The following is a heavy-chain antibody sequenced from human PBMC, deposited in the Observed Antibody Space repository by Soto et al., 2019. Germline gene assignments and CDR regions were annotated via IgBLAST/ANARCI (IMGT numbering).Heavy chain of an antibody. CDR1: GFTFSSYA. J-gene: IGHJ4*02. Sequence: PGGSLRLSCAASGFTFSSYAMSWVRQAPGKGLEWVSAISGSGGSTYYADSVKGRFTISRDNSKSTLYLQMNSLRAEDTAVYYCATPGAVAGTMIDYWGQGXLVTVSS. CDR2: ISGSGGST. V-gene: IGHV3-23*01. CDR3: ATPGAVAGTMIDY. D-gene: IGHD6-19*01.